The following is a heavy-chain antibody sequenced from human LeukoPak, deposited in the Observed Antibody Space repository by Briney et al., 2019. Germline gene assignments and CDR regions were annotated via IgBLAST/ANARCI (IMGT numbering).Heavy chain of an antibody. CDR2: ISYDGSNK. J-gene: IGHJ4*02. V-gene: IGHV3-30*03. Sequence: HTGGSLRLSCAASGFTFSSYGMPWVRQAPGKGLEWVAVISYDGSNKYYADSVKGRFTISRDNSKNTLYLQMNSLRAEDTAVYYCTSSTFDYWGQGTLVTVSS. CDR1: GFTFSSYG. CDR3: TSSTFDY.